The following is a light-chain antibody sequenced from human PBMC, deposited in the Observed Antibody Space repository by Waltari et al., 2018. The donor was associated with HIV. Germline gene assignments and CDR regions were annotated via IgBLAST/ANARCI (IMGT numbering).Light chain of an antibody. J-gene: IGKJ2*01. CDR3: QQHYTSPYT. V-gene: IGKV4-1*01. CDR2: WAS. Sequence: DIVMTPSPDSLAVSLGERATINCKSSQSVLNSSSNKNSLAWYQQKSGQPPNLLIYWASTRESGVPERFSGSGSGTDFTLTISSLQAADVAVYYCQQHYTSPYTFGQGTKLEIK. CDR1: QSVLNSSSNKNS.